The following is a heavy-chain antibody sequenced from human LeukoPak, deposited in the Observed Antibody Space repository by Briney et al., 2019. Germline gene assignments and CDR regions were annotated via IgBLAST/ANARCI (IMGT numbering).Heavy chain of an antibody. V-gene: IGHV3-21*01. J-gene: IGHJ6*02. D-gene: IGHD2-15*01. CDR2: ISSSSSYI. CDR3: ARGGRVRSYYYYYYGMDV. CDR1: GFTFSSYS. Sequence: PGGSLRLSCAASGFTFSSYSMNWVRQAPGKGLEWVSPISSSSSYIYYADSVKGRFTISRDNAKNSLYLQMNSLRAEDTAAYYCARGGRVRSYYYYYYGMDVWGQGTTVTVSS.